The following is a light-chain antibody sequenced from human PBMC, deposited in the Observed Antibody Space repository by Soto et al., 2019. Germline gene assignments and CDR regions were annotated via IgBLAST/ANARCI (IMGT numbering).Light chain of an antibody. J-gene: IGKJ5*01. CDR3: QQRSNWPIT. V-gene: IGKV3-11*01. Sequence: EIVLTQSPVTLSVSPGERATLSCRASQSVGSNLAWYQQKPGQAPRLLIYDASNRDTGIPARVSGSGSGTDVTLTISSLEPEDFAVYDGQQRSNWPITFGQGTRLEIK. CDR1: QSVGSN. CDR2: DAS.